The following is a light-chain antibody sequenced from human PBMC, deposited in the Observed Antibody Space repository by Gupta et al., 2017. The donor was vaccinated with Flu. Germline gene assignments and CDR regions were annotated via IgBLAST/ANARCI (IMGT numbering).Light chain of an antibody. J-gene: IGKJ4*01. CDR1: QVIYSQ. Sequence: DIQMPQSPSSVSASVGDRVTVTCRASQVIYSQLGWYQQKPGKAPKLLIYPAATLQSGVPSRFSGSGSETDFTLTITSLQPEDAATYYCQQADSVPLTFGGGSKVEIK. CDR3: QQADSVPLT. V-gene: IGKV1-12*01. CDR2: PAA.